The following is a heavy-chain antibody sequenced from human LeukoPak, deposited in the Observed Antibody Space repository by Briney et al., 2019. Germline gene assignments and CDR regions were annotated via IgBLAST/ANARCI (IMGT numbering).Heavy chain of an antibody. CDR3: AKDPDCTSGVCYTFFDY. CDR1: GFTFDDYG. Sequence: GGSLRLSCAASGFTFDDYGMSWVRQAPGKGLEWVSGINWNGGSTGYADSVKGRFTISRDNAKNSLYLQMNSLRAEDTAVYYCAKDPDCTSGVCYTFFDYWGQGTLVTVSS. D-gene: IGHD2-8*01. CDR2: INWNGGST. J-gene: IGHJ4*02. V-gene: IGHV3-20*04.